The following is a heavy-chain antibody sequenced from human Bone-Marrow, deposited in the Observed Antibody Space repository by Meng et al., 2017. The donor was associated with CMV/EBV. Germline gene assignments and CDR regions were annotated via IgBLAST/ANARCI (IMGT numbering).Heavy chain of an antibody. CDR3: AKDLRGYDFSEFDY. CDR2: IKQDGTEK. Sequence: GESLKISCAASGFIFSSYWMSWVRQAPGKGLEWVANIKQDGTEKYYVDSVKGRFTIYRDNTKNSLYLQMNSLRAEDTAVYYCAKDLRGYDFSEFDYWGQGTLVTVSS. V-gene: IGHV3-7*03. D-gene: IGHD3-3*01. J-gene: IGHJ4*02. CDR1: GFIFSSYW.